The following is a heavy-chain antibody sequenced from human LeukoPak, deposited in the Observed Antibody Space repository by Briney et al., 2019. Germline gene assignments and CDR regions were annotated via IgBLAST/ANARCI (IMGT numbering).Heavy chain of an antibody. D-gene: IGHD1-26*01. Sequence: GGSLRLSCAASGFIFSSYSMNWVRQAPGKGLEWVSSISSSSTYIYYADSVKGRFTISRDNAKNSLYLQMNSLRAEDTAVYYCARDDTVGYYMDVWGKGTTVTVSS. CDR3: ARDDTVGYYMDV. CDR1: GFIFSSYS. J-gene: IGHJ6*03. V-gene: IGHV3-21*01. CDR2: ISSSSTYI.